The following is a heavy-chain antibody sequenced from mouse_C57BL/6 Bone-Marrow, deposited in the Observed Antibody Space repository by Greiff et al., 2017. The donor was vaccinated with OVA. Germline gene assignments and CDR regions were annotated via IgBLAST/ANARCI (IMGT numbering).Heavy chain of an antibody. D-gene: IGHD1-1*01. Sequence: QVQLQQPGAELVKPGASVKLSCKASGYTFTSYWMHWVKQRPGQGLEWIGMIHPNSGSTNYNEKFKSKATLTVDKSSSTAYMQLSSLTSEDSAVYNWARWPMEITTVVEAYWGQGTLVTVSA. CDR1: GYTFTSYW. CDR3: ARWPMEITTVVEAY. J-gene: IGHJ3*01. CDR2: IHPNSGST. V-gene: IGHV1-64*01.